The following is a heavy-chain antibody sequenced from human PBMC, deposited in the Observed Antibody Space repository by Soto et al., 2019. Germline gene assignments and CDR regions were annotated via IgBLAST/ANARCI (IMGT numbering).Heavy chain of an antibody. J-gene: IGHJ4*02. D-gene: IGHD6-19*01. CDR1: GFTFSSYA. CDR3: ARGIRIAVAGNHFDY. Sequence: GGSLRLSCAASGFTFSSYAMHWVRQAPGKGLEWVAVISYDGSNKYYADSVKGRFTISRDNSKNTLYLQMNSLRAEDTAVYHCARGIRIAVAGNHFDYWGQGTLVTVSS. CDR2: ISYDGSNK. V-gene: IGHV3-30-3*01.